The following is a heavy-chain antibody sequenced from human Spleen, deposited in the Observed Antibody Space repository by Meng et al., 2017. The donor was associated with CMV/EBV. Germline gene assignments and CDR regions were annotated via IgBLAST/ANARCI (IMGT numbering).Heavy chain of an antibody. Sequence: TCSVSGGSISGYYWNWIRQPPGKGLEWIGFIYYTGTTNYNASLKSRVTISVDTSKSQFSLKLSSVTAADTAVYYCVRGYSYGYWFDPWGQGTLVTVSS. J-gene: IGHJ5*02. CDR1: GGSISGYY. V-gene: IGHV4-59*01. D-gene: IGHD5-18*01. CDR3: VRGYSYGYWFDP. CDR2: IYYTGTT.